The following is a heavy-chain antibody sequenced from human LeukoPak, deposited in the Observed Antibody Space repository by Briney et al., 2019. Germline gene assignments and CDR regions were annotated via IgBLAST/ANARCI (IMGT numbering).Heavy chain of an antibody. D-gene: IGHD6-19*01. CDR1: GFTVNSNY. CDR2: IYSSGST. V-gene: IGHV3-53*01. CDR3: ASRPSSGWYNY. J-gene: IGHJ4*02. Sequence: PGGSLRLSCAASGFTVNSNYMSWVRQAPGKGLEWVSVIYSSGSTYYADSVKGRFTISRDNSKNTLYLQMNSLRAEDTAVYYCASRPSSGWYNYWGQGTLVTVSS.